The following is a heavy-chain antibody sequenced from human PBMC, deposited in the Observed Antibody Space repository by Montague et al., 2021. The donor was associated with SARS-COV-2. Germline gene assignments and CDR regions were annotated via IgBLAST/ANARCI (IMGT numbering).Heavy chain of an antibody. V-gene: IGHV2-5*01. J-gene: IGHJ4*02. D-gene: IGHD3-10*01. CDR1: GFSLRSDDAG. CDR2: IYWHGDK. Sequence: PALVTPTQTLTLTCTFSGFSLRSDDAGVAWIRQSPGQALEWLAVIYWHGDKRYRPSLPRRLTITKDTSENQLVLTLTNMDPVDTATYCCAHRGMTRGLIFDYWGQGTLVTVSS. CDR3: AHRGMTRGLIFDY.